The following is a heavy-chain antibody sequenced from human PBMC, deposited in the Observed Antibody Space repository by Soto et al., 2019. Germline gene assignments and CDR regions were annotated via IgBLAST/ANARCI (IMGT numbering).Heavy chain of an antibody. CDR2: ISAYNGNT. CDR3: ARSYCSSTSCYGRGNWFDP. V-gene: IGHV1-18*01. J-gene: IGHJ5*02. CDR1: GYTFSSYG. D-gene: IGHD2-2*01. Sequence: QVPVVQSGAEVKKPGASVKVSCKASGYTFSSYGINWVRQAPGQGLEWMGWISAYNGNTNYAQKLQGRVTMTTDTSTSTAYMELRSLRSDDTAVYYCARSYCSSTSCYGRGNWFDPWGQGTLVTVSS.